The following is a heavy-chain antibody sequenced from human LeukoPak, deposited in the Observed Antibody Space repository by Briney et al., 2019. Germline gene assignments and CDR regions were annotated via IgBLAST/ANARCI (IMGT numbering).Heavy chain of an antibody. V-gene: IGHV3-43*02. J-gene: IGHJ4*02. D-gene: IGHD6-13*01. Sequence: GGSLRLSCAASGFTFDDYAMHWVRQAPGKGLEWVSRISGDGGSTYYADSVKGRFTISRDNSKNSLYLQMNSLRTEDTALYYCAKGAYSSSWYAKSYYFDYWGQGTLVTVSS. CDR3: AKGAYSSSWYAKSYYFDY. CDR2: ISGDGGST. CDR1: GFTFDDYA.